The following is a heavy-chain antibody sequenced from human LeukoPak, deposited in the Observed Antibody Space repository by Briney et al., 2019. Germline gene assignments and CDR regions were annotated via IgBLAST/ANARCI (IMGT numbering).Heavy chain of an antibody. V-gene: IGHV3-33*03. CDR3: AKDPHGSYGPRYFFDS. J-gene: IGHJ4*02. D-gene: IGHD5-18*01. CDR2: IWYDETYK. Sequence: GGSLRLSCAASGFTFNSYAMHWVRQAPGKGLEWVAVIWYDETYKYYADSVKGRFTISRDNSKNTLYLQMNSLRAEDTARYYCAKDPHGSYGPRYFFDSWGQGTLVTVSS. CDR1: GFTFNSYA.